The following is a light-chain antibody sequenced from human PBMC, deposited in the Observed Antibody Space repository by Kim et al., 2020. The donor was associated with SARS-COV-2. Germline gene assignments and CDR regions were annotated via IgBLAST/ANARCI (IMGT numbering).Light chain of an antibody. J-gene: IGLJ3*02. Sequence: NFMLTQPHSVSESPGKTVTISCTRSSGSIASNYVQWYQQRPGSAPTTVIYEDNQRPSGVPDRFSGSIDSSSNSASLTISGLKTADEADYYCQSYDSSNQVFGGGTQLNVL. CDR3: QSYDSSNQV. CDR2: EDN. CDR1: SGSIASNY. V-gene: IGLV6-57*04.